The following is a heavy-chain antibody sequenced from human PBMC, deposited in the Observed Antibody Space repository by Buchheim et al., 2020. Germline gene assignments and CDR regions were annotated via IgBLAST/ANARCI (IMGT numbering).Heavy chain of an antibody. CDR3: ARLVRGSSSWYGTGDY. D-gene: IGHD6-13*01. Sequence: EVQLLESGGGSVQPGGSLRLSCAASGFTFSSYAMSWVRQAPGKGLEWVSGISGSADSTYYADSVKGRFTISRDNAKNSLYLQMNSLRAEDTAVYYCARLVRGSSSWYGTGDYWGQGTL. CDR2: ISGSADST. V-gene: IGHV3-23*01. J-gene: IGHJ4*02. CDR1: GFTFSSYA.